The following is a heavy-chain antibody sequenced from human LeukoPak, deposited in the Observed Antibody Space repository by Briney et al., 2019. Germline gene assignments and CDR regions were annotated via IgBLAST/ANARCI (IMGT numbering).Heavy chain of an antibody. D-gene: IGHD1-1*01. CDR2: INHSGST. CDR1: GGSFSGYY. V-gene: IGHV4-34*01. CDR3: ARGTISRHSAFDI. J-gene: IGHJ3*02. Sequence: SETLSLTCAAYGGSFSGYYWSWIRQPPGKGLEWIGEINHSGSTNYNPSLKSRVTISVDTSKNQFSLKLSSVTAADTAVYYCARGTISRHSAFDIWGQGTMVTVSS.